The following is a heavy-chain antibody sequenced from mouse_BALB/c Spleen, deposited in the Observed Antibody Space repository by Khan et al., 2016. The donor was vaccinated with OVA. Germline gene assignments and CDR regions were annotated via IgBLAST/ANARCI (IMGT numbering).Heavy chain of an antibody. V-gene: IGHV2-6-4*01. CDR3: ARAYYRSDGYYAMDY. CDR2: IWGGGGT. D-gene: IGHD2-14*01. CDR1: GFSLSRYN. J-gene: IGHJ4*01. Sequence: VELVESGPGLVAPSQSLSITCTVSGFSLSRYNIHWVRQPPGKGLEWLGMIWGGGGTDYNSTLKSRLSISKDNSKSQDFLKMNSLQTDDSAMYXCARAYYRSDGYYAMDYWGQGTSVTVSS.